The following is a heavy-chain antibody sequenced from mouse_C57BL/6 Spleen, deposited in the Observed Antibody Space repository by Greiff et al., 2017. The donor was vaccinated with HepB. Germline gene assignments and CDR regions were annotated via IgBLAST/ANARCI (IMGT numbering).Heavy chain of an antibody. D-gene: IGHD1-1*01. CDR2: IYPGDGDT. V-gene: IGHV1-82*01. CDR3: AREGVFYGSSSYFDY. CDR1: GYAFSSSW. J-gene: IGHJ2*01. Sequence: QVQLKESGPELVKPGASVKISCKASGYAFSSSWMNWVKQRPGKGLEWIGRIYPGDGDTNYNGKFKGKATLTADKSSSTAYMQLSSLTSEDSAVYFCAREGVFYGSSSYFDYWGQGTTLTVSS.